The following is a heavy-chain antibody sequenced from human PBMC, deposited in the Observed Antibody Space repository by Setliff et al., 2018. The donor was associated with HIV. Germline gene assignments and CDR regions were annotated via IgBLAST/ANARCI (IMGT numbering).Heavy chain of an antibody. V-gene: IGHV1-46*01. CDR1: GYTFTSYY. Sequence: ASVKVSCKASGYTFTSYYMQWVRQAPGQGLEWMGIINPSVGSTSYAQKIQGRVTMTRDTSTSTVYMELSSLRSEDTAVYYCARVRYSSGWYDYWGQGTLVTVSS. CDR2: INPSVGST. CDR3: ARVRYSSGWYDY. J-gene: IGHJ4*02. D-gene: IGHD6-19*01.